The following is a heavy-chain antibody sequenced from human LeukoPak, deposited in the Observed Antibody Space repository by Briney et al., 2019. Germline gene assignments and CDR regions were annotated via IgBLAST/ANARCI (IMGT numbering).Heavy chain of an antibody. D-gene: IGHD3-3*01. Sequence: GGSLRPSCAASGFTFSSYSMNSVRQAPGNGLEWVSSISSSSSYIYYADSVKGRFTISGDNAKNSLYLQMNSLRAEDTAVYYCARGTGTIFGVVIKRNWFDPWGQGTLVTVSS. CDR3: ARGTGTIFGVVIKRNWFDP. J-gene: IGHJ5*02. CDR1: GFTFSSYS. CDR2: ISSSSSYI. V-gene: IGHV3-21*01.